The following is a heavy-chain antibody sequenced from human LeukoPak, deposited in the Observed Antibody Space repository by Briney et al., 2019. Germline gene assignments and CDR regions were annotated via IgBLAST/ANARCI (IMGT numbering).Heavy chain of an antibody. Sequence: ASVKVSCKASGYTITSFGISWVRQAPGQGLEWMGWISAYNGNTNYAQKLQGRVTMTTDTSTSTAYMELRSLRSDDTAVYYCARGPPYSSSWYLRFDPWGQGTLVTVSS. CDR3: ARGPPYSSSWYLRFDP. D-gene: IGHD6-13*01. CDR2: ISAYNGNT. J-gene: IGHJ5*02. V-gene: IGHV1-18*01. CDR1: GYTITSFG.